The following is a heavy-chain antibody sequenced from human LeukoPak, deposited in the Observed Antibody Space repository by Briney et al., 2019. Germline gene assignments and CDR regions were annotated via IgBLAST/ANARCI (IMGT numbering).Heavy chain of an antibody. CDR2: IKEDGSEE. CDR3: VRDVGYYLFDF. CDR1: GFTFSHYW. D-gene: IGHD1-26*01. J-gene: IGHJ4*02. Sequence: GGSLRLSCVASGFTFSHYWMTWVRQAPGKGLEWVGHIKEDGSEERYVDSVRGRFAISRDNAKNSLFLQMNSLGVDDTAMYFCVRDVGYYLFDFWGQGALVTVSS. V-gene: IGHV3-7*03.